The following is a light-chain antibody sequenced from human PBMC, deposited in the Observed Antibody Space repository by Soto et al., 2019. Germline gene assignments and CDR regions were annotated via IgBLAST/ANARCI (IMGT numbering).Light chain of an antibody. CDR2: AAS. CDR3: QQSFSIPLT. Sequence: DIQMTQSPSSLSASVGDRVTITCRASQSTSSYLNWYQQKPGKAPKLLIYAASSLQSGVPSRFRGSGFGTDFTLTISSLQPEDSATYYCQQSFSIPLTFGQGTKVEVK. V-gene: IGKV1-39*01. J-gene: IGKJ1*01. CDR1: QSTSSY.